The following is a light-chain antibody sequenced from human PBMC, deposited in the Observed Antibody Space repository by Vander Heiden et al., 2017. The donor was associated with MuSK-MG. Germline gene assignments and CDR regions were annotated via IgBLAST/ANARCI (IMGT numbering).Light chain of an antibody. CDR3: QAWDSSTVV. Sequence: YELTQPPSVSVSPGQTASITCPGDKLGDKFASWYQQKPGQSPVLVIYQDNKRPSVIPERFSGSNSGSTATLTITGTQAMDEADYYCQAWDSSTVVFGGGTKLTVL. CDR2: QDN. CDR1: KLGDKF. J-gene: IGLJ2*01. V-gene: IGLV3-1*01.